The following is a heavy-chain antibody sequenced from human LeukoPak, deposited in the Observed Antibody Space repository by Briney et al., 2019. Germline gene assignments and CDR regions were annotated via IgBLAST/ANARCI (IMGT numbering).Heavy chain of an antibody. D-gene: IGHD2-2*01. CDR3: TSGCSSTSCFWFYYTGV. CDR1: FGSISIFY. CDR2: INHSGST. J-gene: IGHJ6*03. V-gene: IGHV4-34*01. Sequence: KPSETLSLSCAVYFGSISIFYWRWIRQPPGRGLEWIGEINHSGSTNYNPSLKSRLTISVDTSKNQFSLKLSSVPAAPTTLYYSTSGCSSTSCFWFYYTGVWAKGTTVTVSS.